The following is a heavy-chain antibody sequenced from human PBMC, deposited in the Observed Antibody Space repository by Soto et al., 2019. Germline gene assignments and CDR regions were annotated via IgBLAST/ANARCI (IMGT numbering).Heavy chain of an antibody. CDR3: TTLPGIAVAGTDY. V-gene: IGHV3-15*07. CDR1: GFTFSNAW. CDR2: IKSKTDGGTT. D-gene: IGHD6-19*01. J-gene: IGHJ4*02. Sequence: GGSLRLSCAASGFTFSNAWMNWVRQAPGKGLEWVGSIKSKTDGGTTDYAATVKGRFTISREDSKNTLYLQMNSLKTEDTAVYYCTTLPGIAVAGTDYWGQGTLVTVSS.